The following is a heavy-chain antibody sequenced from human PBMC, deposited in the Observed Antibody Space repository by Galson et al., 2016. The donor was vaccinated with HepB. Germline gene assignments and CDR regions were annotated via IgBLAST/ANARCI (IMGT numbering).Heavy chain of an antibody. CDR2: IYYSGST. CDR1: GGSIRGDY. V-gene: IGHV4-59*01. J-gene: IGHJ3*02. Sequence: SETLSLTCSVSGGSIRGDYWSWIRQSPGKGLEWIGYIYYSGSTNYNPSLKSRVTMSVDTSKNQFSLKLNSVTAADTAFYYCARYGDIEAFDIWGQGTMVTVSS. CDR3: ARYGDIEAFDI. D-gene: IGHD4-17*01.